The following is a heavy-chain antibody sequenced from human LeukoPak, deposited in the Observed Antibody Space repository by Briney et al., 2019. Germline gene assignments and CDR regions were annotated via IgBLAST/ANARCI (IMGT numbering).Heavy chain of an antibody. CDR3: TTPGRRWDYLDD. J-gene: IGHJ4*02. CDR1: GFTFSSYG. Sequence: GRSLRLSCPAYGFTFSSYGTHWVRQAPGKGLEWIGRIKTKSDGGTTDYAAPVKGRFTISRDDSKNTLYLQMNSLKTEDTAVYYCTTPGRRWDYLDDWGPRTLVTVSS. CDR2: IKTKSDGGTT. D-gene: IGHD4-23*01. V-gene: IGHV3-15*01.